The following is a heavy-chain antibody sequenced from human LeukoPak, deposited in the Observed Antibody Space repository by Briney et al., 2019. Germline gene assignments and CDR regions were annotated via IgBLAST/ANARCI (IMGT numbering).Heavy chain of an antibody. CDR1: GFTFSEYV. V-gene: IGHV3-23*01. CDR2: ITSTSGSI. Sequence: GGSLRLSCAASGFTFSEYVMSWVRQAPGKGLEWVSSITSTSGSIYYADSVKGRFTISRDNSKNTLYLQLNGLTVEDTAVYYCAREPSRPGLPVRWGQGTLVTVSS. D-gene: IGHD4-11*01. CDR3: AREPSRPGLPVR. J-gene: IGHJ4*02.